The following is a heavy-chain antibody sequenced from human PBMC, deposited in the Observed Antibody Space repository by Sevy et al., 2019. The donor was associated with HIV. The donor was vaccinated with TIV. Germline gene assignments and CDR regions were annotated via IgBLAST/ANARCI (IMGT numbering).Heavy chain of an antibody. Sequence: GGSLRLSCAASGFTFSSYEMNWVRQAPGKGLEWVSYISSSGSLIYYADSVKGRFTISRDNAKNSLYLQMNSLRAEDTAVYYCAGGVVIGTTFDYWGQGTLVTASS. CDR1: GFTFSSYE. V-gene: IGHV3-48*03. CDR3: AGGVVIGTTFDY. CDR2: ISSSGSLI. J-gene: IGHJ4*02. D-gene: IGHD3-22*01.